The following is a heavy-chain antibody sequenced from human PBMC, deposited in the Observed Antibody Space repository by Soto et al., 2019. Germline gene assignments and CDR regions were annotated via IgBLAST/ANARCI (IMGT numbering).Heavy chain of an antibody. CDR1: GFTFSSYA. Sequence: GGSLRLSCAAPGFTFSSYAMSWVRQAPGKGLEWVSAISGSGGSTYYADPVKGRFTISRDNSKNTLYQQMNSLRAEDTAVYYGAKYPSGNNIWGSNLYTGLDYWGQGPLVTVPS. V-gene: IGHV3-23*01. CDR3: AKYPSGNNIWGSNLYTGLDY. J-gene: IGHJ4*02. D-gene: IGHD3-16*02. CDR2: ISGSGGST.